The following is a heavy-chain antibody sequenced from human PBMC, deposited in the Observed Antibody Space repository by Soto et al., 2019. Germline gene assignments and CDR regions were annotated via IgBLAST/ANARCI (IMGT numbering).Heavy chain of an antibody. J-gene: IGHJ6*02. D-gene: IGHD1-26*01. CDR1: GGSIRSSSYY. Sequence: ETLSLTCTVSGGSIRSSSYYWDWIRQPPGKGLEWIGHIYYTGSTYYIPSLKSRVTISIDTSKNQFSLNLSSVTATDTAVYYCGRRPKSGSFHYYGVDVWGQGTTVTVSS. CDR3: GRRPKSGSFHYYGVDV. V-gene: IGHV4-39*01. CDR2: IYYTGST.